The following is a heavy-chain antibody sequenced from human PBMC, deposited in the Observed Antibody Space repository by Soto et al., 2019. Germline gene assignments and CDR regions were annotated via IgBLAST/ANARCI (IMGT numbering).Heavy chain of an antibody. CDR2: IDWDDDK. Sequence: SGPTLVNPTQTLTLTCTFSGFSLSTSGMCVSWIRQPPGKALEWLALIDWDDDKYYSTPLKTRLTISKDTSKNQVVLTMTNMDPVDTATYYCARMQWFGNWFDPWGQGTLVTVSS. CDR1: GFSLSTSGMC. D-gene: IGHD3-10*01. CDR3: ARMQWFGNWFDP. V-gene: IGHV2-70*01. J-gene: IGHJ5*02.